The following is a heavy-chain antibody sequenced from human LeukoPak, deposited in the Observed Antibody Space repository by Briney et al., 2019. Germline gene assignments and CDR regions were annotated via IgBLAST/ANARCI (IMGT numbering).Heavy chain of an antibody. D-gene: IGHD5-12*01. V-gene: IGHV1-18*01. Sequence: ASVKVSCKASGYAFTSYGISWVRQAPGQGLEWMGWISPYNGNTNYAQKLRGRVTMTTDTSTSTAYMELRSLRSDDTAVYYCARRAGYSGYENFDYWGQGTLVTVSS. CDR1: GYAFTSYG. J-gene: IGHJ4*02. CDR2: ISPYNGNT. CDR3: ARRAGYSGYENFDY.